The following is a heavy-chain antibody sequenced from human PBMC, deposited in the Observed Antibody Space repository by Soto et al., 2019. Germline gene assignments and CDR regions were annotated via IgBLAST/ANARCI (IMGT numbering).Heavy chain of an antibody. J-gene: IGHJ4*02. CDR3: GRATWYYDSSGYCHY. V-gene: IGHV4-59*11. Sequence: SETLSLTCSVSGGAISGHHWGWIRQAPANQLEWIGDIYYSGSTNYNPSLKSRVTISVDTSKNQFSLKLSSVTAADTAVYYCGRATWYYDSSGYCHYWGQGTLVTVSS. CDR1: GGAISGHH. CDR2: IYYSGST. D-gene: IGHD3-22*01.